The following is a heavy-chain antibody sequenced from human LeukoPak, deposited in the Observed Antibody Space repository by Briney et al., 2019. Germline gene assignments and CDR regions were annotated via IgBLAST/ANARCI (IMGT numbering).Heavy chain of an antibody. CDR3: AKVGYGDYGGWFDY. CDR2: ISYDGSNK. D-gene: IGHD4-17*01. J-gene: IGHJ4*02. CDR1: GFTFGDYA. Sequence: GGSLRLSCTASGFTFGDYAMSWVRQAPGKRLEWVAVISYDGSNKYYADSVKGRFTISRDNSKNTLYLQMNSLRAEDTAVYYCAKVGYGDYGGWFDYWGQGTLVTVSS. V-gene: IGHV3-30*04.